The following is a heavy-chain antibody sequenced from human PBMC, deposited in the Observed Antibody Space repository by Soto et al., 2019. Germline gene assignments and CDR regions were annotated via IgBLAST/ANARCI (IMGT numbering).Heavy chain of an antibody. CDR3: AREGGYSYGFDY. D-gene: IGHD5-18*01. CDR1: GYTYTSYD. Sequence: ASVKVSCKASGYTYTSYDINWVRQATGQGLEWMGWMNPNSGNTGYAQKFQGRGTMSRNTSISTAYMELSSLRSEDTAVYYCAREGGYSYGFDYWGQGTLVTVSS. V-gene: IGHV1-8*01. CDR2: MNPNSGNT. J-gene: IGHJ4*02.